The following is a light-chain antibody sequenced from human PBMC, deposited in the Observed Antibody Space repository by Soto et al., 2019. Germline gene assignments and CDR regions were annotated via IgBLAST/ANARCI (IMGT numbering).Light chain of an antibody. CDR1: SSDVGGYNY. V-gene: IGLV2-14*01. Sequence: QSALTQPASVSGSPGQSITISCTGTSSDVGGYNYVSWYQQHPGKAPKLMIYDVSNRPSGVSNRFSGSKSGNTASLTISGLQAEEEADYYCSSYTSSSHYVFGTGTKLTVL. CDR3: SSYTSSSHYV. CDR2: DVS. J-gene: IGLJ1*01.